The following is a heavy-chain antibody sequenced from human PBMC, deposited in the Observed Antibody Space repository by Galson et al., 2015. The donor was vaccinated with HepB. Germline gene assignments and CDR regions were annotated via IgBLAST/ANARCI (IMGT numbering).Heavy chain of an antibody. J-gene: IGHJ4*02. CDR3: SRDMGKVTPNYFDY. CDR1: GFTFTRYA. V-gene: IGHV3-30-3*01. D-gene: IGHD2-21*02. Sequence: SLRLSCAASGFTFTRYAIHWVRQAPGKGLEWVAFISYDGSNKFYGEFVKGRFTTARDNSKNTVYVQMNRLKPEDTAVYYGSRDMGKVTPNYFDYWGQGTLVTVSS. CDR2: ISYDGSNK.